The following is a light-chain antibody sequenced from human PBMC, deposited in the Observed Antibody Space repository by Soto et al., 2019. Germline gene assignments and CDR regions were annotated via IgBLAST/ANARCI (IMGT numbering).Light chain of an antibody. CDR1: QSVSNS. CDR3: QQYYDWPIT. J-gene: IGKJ5*01. Sequence: EIVLTQSPATLSLSPGERVTLSCRASQSVSNSLAWCQQKPGQPPRLLIYGASNRATGIPDRFSGSGSGTDFTLTISSLQSEDFAIYYCQQYYDWPITFGQGTRLEIK. V-gene: IGKV3-11*01. CDR2: GAS.